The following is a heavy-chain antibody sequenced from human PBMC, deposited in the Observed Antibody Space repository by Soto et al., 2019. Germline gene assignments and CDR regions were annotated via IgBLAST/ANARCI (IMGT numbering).Heavy chain of an antibody. CDR3: VKDFRVGYDWTHD. CDR2: IRGGGGPT. J-gene: IGHJ4*02. CDR1: GFTFSNYA. V-gene: IGHV3-23*01. Sequence: EVQLLESGGDLVQPGGSLRLSCAASGFTFSNYAMSWVRQAPGKGLEWVSLIRGGGGPTNYADSVKGRFTVSRDNSNNMLFLQMSSLRADDTAVYYCVKDFRVGYDWTHDWGQGTLVTVSP. D-gene: IGHD5-12*01.